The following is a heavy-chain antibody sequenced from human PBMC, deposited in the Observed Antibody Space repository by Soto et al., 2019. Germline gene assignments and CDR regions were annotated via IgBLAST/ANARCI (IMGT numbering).Heavy chain of an antibody. CDR1: GYTFSTYG. Sequence: QVQLVQSGAEVKKPGASVKVSCKASGYTFSTYGLHWVRQAPGQRLEWLGWINAGNGDPKYSQKFQGRLTITRDTFANTAYMELSSLRSEDTAVYYCARDPRLPPHGMDVWGQGTTVTVSS. CDR2: INAGNGDP. J-gene: IGHJ6*02. CDR3: ARDPRLPPHGMDV. V-gene: IGHV1-3*01. D-gene: IGHD4-17*01.